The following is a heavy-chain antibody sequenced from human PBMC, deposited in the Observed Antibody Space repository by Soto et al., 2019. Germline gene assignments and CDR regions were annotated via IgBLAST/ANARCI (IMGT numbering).Heavy chain of an antibody. V-gene: IGHV4-4*07. Sequence: LSLTCTVSGASISGFYWSWIRKSAGKGLEWIGRIYATGTTDYNPSLKSRVMMSVDTSKKQFSLRLRSVTAADTAVYYCVRDGTKTLRDWFDPWGQGMSVTVSS. CDR1: GASISGFY. J-gene: IGHJ5*02. D-gene: IGHD1-1*01. CDR2: IYATGTT. CDR3: VRDGTKTLRDWFDP.